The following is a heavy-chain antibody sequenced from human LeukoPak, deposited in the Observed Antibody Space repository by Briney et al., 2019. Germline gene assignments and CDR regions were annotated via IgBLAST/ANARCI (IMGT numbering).Heavy chain of an antibody. CDR3: ARGGVATD. J-gene: IGHJ4*02. CDR2: INHSGST. CDR1: GGSFSGYY. D-gene: IGHD5-12*01. V-gene: IGHV4-34*01. Sequence: PSETLSLTCAVYGGSFSGYYWSWIRQPPGKGLEWIGEINHSGSTNYNPSLKSRVTISVDTSKNQFSLKRSSVTAADTAVYYCARGGVATDWGQGTLVTVSS.